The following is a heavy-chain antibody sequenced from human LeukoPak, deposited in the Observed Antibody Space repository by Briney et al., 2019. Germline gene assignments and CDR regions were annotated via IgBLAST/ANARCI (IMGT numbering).Heavy chain of an antibody. V-gene: IGHV3-21*01. CDR2: ISSSSSYI. CDR3: ARVLAGTSIDY. D-gene: IGHD2-2*01. Sequence: GGSLRLSCAASGFTFSSYSMNWVRQAPGKGLEWVSSISSSSSYIYYADSVKGRFTISRGNAKNSLYLQMNSLRAEDTAVYYCARVLAGTSIDYWGQGTLVTVSS. CDR1: GFTFSSYS. J-gene: IGHJ4*02.